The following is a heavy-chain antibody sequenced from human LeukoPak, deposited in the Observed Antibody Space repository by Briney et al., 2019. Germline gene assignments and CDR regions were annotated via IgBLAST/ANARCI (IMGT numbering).Heavy chain of an antibody. V-gene: IGHV3-74*01. J-gene: IGHJ4*02. CDR3: TRDQTPYY. Sequence: PGGSLRLSCAASGLMFSKSWMHWVRQVPGKGLVWVARIYNDGSTTNYADSVKGRFTISRDDAKNSLYLQMNSLRAEDTAVYYCTRDQTPYYWGQGTLVTVSS. CDR1: GLMFSKSW. CDR2: IYNDGSTT.